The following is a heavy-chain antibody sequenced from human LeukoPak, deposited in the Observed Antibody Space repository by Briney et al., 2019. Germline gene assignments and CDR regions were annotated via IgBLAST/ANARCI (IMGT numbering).Heavy chain of an antibody. CDR3: ARALDYFFDY. J-gene: IGHJ4*02. CDR2: IYYSGST. D-gene: IGHD3-9*01. CDR1: GGSISSYY. Sequence: PSETLSLTCTVSGGSISSYYWSWIRQPPGKGLEWIGYIYYSGSTNYNPSLKSRVTTSVDTSKNQFSLKLSSVTAADTAVYYCARALDYFFDYWGQGTLVTVSS. V-gene: IGHV4-59*08.